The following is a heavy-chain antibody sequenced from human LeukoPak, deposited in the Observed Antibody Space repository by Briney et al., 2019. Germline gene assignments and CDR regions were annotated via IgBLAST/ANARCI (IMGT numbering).Heavy chain of an antibody. CDR2: ISGSGGST. CDR3: AKDVDFQWLASFDY. Sequence: GGPLRLSCAASGFTFSSYAMSWVRQAPGKGLEWVSAISGSGGSTYYADSVKGRFTISRDNSKNTLYLQMNSLRAEDTAVYYCAKDVDFQWLASFDYWGQGTLVTVSS. J-gene: IGHJ4*02. CDR1: GFTFSSYA. D-gene: IGHD6-19*01. V-gene: IGHV3-23*01.